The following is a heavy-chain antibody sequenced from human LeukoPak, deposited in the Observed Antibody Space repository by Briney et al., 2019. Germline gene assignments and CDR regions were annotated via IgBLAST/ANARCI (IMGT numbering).Heavy chain of an antibody. Sequence: ASVKVSCKGSGYTLTAYYIYWVRQAPGQRLEWMGRINPNSGGTDYAQNFQGRVTMTRDTSISTAYMELSRLRSDDTAVYYCARGYCSGGTCYLVENWLDPWGQGTLVTVSS. J-gene: IGHJ5*02. V-gene: IGHV1-2*06. CDR1: GYTLTAYY. D-gene: IGHD2-15*01. CDR3: ARGYCSGGTCYLVENWLDP. CDR2: INPNSGGT.